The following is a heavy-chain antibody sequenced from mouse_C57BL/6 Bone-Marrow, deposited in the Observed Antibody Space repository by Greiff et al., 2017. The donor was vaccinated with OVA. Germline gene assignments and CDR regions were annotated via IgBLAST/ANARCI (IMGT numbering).Heavy chain of an antibody. J-gene: IGHJ1*03. Sequence: VQLQQPGAELVKPGASVKLSCKASGYTFTSYWMHWVKPRPGRGLEWIGRIDPNSGGTKYNEKFKSKATLTVDKPSSTAYMQLSSLTSADSAVYYCARRTTVVPCGYFDVWGTGTTVTVSS. CDR2: IDPNSGGT. D-gene: IGHD1-1*01. CDR1: GYTFTSYW. V-gene: IGHV1-72*01. CDR3: ARRTTVVPCGYFDV.